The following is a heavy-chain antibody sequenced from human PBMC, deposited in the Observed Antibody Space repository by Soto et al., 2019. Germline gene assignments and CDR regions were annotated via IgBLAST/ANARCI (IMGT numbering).Heavy chain of an antibody. Sequence: SETLSLTCAVYGWSFSGYYWSWIRQPPGKGLERIGEINHSGSTNYNPSLKSRVTISVDTSKNQFSLKLSTVTAADTAVYYCGRDYGLAVAGNCFNPWGRGTRVTFSS. CDR2: INHSGST. D-gene: IGHD6-19*01. CDR1: GWSFSGYY. CDR3: GRDYGLAVAGNCFNP. V-gene: IGHV4-34*01. J-gene: IGHJ5*02.